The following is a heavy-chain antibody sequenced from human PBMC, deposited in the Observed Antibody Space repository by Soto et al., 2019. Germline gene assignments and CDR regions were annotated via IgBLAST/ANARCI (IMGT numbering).Heavy chain of an antibody. D-gene: IGHD2-2*01. V-gene: IGHV3-23*01. CDR2: ISNSGGRT. J-gene: IGHJ4*02. Sequence: EVQLLESGGGLVQPGGSLRLSCAASGFSFSSYAMTWVRQAPGKGLEWVSAISNSGGRTYYADSVKGRFTISRDDSRNTLYLQMNSLRADDTAVYYCAKDHHRGYCTTTSCYAALDYWGQGTLVTVSS. CDR3: AKDHHRGYCTTTSCYAALDY. CDR1: GFSFSSYA.